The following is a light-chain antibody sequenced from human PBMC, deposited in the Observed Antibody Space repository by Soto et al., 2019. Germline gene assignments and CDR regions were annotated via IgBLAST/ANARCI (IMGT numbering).Light chain of an antibody. J-gene: IGLJ2*01. Sequence: QSALTQPASVSGSPGQSITISCTGTSSDVGGYNYVSWYQQHPGKAPKLMIYDVSNRPSGVSNRFSGSKSGNTASLTISGLKAEYEADYYCSSYASSNVVFGGGTQLTVL. CDR2: DVS. CDR3: SSYASSNVV. V-gene: IGLV2-14*01. CDR1: SSDVGGYNY.